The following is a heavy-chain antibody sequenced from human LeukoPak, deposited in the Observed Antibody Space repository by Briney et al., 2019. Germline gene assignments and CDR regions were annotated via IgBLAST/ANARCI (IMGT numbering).Heavy chain of an antibody. J-gene: IGHJ6*03. V-gene: IGHV3-48*02. CDR1: GFTFSHAW. Sequence: GGSLRLSCAASGFTFSHAWMSWVRQAPGKGLEWVSYISSSSSTVYYADSVKGRFTISRDNAKNSLYLQMNSLRDEDTAVYYCARGDSSGLDYYYYMDVWGKGTTATISS. D-gene: IGHD6-19*01. CDR2: ISSSSSTV. CDR3: ARGDSSGLDYYYYMDV.